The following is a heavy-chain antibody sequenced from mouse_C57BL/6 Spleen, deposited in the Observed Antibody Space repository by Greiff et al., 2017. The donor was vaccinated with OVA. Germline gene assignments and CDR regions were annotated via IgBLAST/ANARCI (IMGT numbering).Heavy chain of an antibody. CDR1: GFTFSDYG. J-gene: IGHJ2*01. Sequence: EVMLVESGGGLLKPGGSLKLSCAASGFTFSDYGMHWVRQAPEKGLEWVAYISSGSSTIYYADTVKGRFTISRDNAKNTLFLQMTSLRSEDTAMYYCARRFAEAFDYWGQGTTLTVSS. CDR3: ARRFAEAFDY. CDR2: ISSGSSTI. V-gene: IGHV5-17*01.